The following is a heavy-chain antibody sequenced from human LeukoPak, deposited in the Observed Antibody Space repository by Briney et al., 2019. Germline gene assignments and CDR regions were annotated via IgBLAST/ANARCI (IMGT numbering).Heavy chain of an antibody. V-gene: IGHV4-59*01. Sequence: SETLPLTCTVSGGSISSYYWSWIRQPPGKGLEWIGYIYYSGSTNYNPPLKSRVTISVDTSKNQFSLKLSSVTAADTAVYYCARGRNQVDYWGQGTLVTVSS. D-gene: IGHD1-14*01. CDR3: ARGRNQVDY. CDR1: GGSISSYY. CDR2: IYYSGST. J-gene: IGHJ4*02.